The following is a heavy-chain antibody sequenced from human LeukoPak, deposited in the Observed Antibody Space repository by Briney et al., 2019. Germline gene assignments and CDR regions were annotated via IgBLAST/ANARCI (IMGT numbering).Heavy chain of an antibody. J-gene: IGHJ4*02. CDR1: GVSMKSGGYY. V-gene: IGHV4-31*03. D-gene: IGHD6-19*01. CDR3: ARGHVGAWYYFDY. Sequence: SETLSLTCTVSGVSMKSGGYYWSWIRQHPGKGLEWIGYIYYSGSTYYNPSLKSRITISVDTSKNQSSLTLSSVTAADTAVYYCARGHVGAWYYFDYWGQGALVTVSS. CDR2: IYYSGST.